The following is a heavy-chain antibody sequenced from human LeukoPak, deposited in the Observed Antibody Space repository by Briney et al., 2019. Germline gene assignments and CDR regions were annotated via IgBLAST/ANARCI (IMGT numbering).Heavy chain of an antibody. J-gene: IGHJ4*02. V-gene: IGHV3-21*01. Sequence: PGGSLRLSCAASGFTFSSYSMNWVRQAPGKGLEWVSSISSSSSYIYYADSVKGRFTISRDNAKNSLYLQMNSLRAEDTAVHYCAREQLNYYGSGSSDDYWGQGTLVTVSS. D-gene: IGHD3-10*01. CDR3: AREQLNYYGSGSSDDY. CDR1: GFTFSSYS. CDR2: ISSSSSYI.